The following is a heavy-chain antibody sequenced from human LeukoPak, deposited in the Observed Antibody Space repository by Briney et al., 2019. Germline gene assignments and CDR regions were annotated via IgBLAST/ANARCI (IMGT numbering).Heavy chain of an antibody. Sequence: QTGGSLRLSCAASGFTFSSYGMHWVRQAPGKGLEWVAFIRYDGSNKYYADSVKGRFTISRDNSKNTLYLQMNSLRPEDTAVYYCAKDPRAHTYGWSWRYFDYWGQGTLVTVSS. D-gene: IGHD5-18*01. CDR3: AKDPRAHTYGWSWRYFDY. CDR2: IRYDGSNK. J-gene: IGHJ4*02. V-gene: IGHV3-30*02. CDR1: GFTFSSYG.